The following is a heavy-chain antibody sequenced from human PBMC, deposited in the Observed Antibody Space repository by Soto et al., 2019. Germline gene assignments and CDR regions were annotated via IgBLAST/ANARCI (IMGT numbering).Heavy chain of an antibody. CDR3: ARDVNPYYGPGSLHGYFDY. CDR1: GYTFTGYY. V-gene: IGHV1-2*02. Sequence: QVQLVQSGAEVRNPGASVKVSCKASGYTFTGYYLHWVRQAPGQGLEWMAWINPRSGGTNYAQKFQGRVTMTRDTSITTVYVELSSLRSDDTAVYFCARDVNPYYGPGSLHGYFDYWGQGTLVTVSS. D-gene: IGHD3-10*01. CDR2: INPRSGGT. J-gene: IGHJ4*02.